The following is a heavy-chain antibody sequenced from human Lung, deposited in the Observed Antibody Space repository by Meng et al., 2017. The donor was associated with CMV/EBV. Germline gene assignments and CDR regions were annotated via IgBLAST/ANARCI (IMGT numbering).Heavy chain of an antibody. D-gene: IGHD6-6*01. Sequence: AVXVSXKASGDMFSTYAITWVRQAPGQGLEWMGELIPILNAPNYAQKFQGRVRITADKTTTTAYMEPSSLRSDDTAVYYCARAVREFGSSSSDSWGQGTXVTVAS. J-gene: IGHJ4*02. CDR2: LIPILNAP. CDR3: ARAVREFGSSSSDS. CDR1: GDMFSTYA. V-gene: IGHV1-69*10.